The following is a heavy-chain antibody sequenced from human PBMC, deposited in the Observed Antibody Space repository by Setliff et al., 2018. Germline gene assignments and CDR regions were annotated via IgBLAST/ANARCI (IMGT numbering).Heavy chain of an antibody. CDR1: GGSITSGGGFY. Sequence: SETLSLTCSVSGGSITSGGGFYWAWIRQPPGKELEWIGYIQTSGTTNYNPSLKSRVTISVDTSKNQFSLRLKSVTAADTAVYYCARGPPGYYYYMNVWGQGTTVTVSS. CDR3: ARGPPGYYYYMNV. J-gene: IGHJ6*03. V-gene: IGHV4-61*08. CDR2: IQTSGTT.